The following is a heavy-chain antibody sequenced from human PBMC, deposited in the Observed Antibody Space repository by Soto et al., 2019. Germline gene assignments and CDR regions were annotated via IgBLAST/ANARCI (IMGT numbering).Heavy chain of an antibody. D-gene: IGHD2-2*01. Sequence: GGSLRLSCAASGFTFDDYAMHWVRQAPGKGLEWVSGISWNSDIIAYADSVKGRFTISRDNTKNSLYLQMNSLGAEDTALYYCAKDRQLRSYSFDYWGRGTLVTVSS. V-gene: IGHV3-9*01. CDR2: ISWNSDII. CDR1: GFTFDDYA. CDR3: AKDRQLRSYSFDY. J-gene: IGHJ4*02.